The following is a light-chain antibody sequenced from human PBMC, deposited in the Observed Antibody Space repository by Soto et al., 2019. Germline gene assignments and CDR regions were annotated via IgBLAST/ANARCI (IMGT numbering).Light chain of an antibody. V-gene: IGLV1-44*01. CDR2: SDD. CDR3: AAWDNSLSGRV. J-gene: IGLJ3*02. Sequence: QSVVTQPPSASGTPGQRVTISCSGTYSNIGDNTVNWYQQVPGTAPKLLIYSDDQRPSGVPDRFSGSRSGSSASLAISGLQSDDEADYYCAAWDNSLSGRVFGGGTKLTVL. CDR1: YSNIGDNT.